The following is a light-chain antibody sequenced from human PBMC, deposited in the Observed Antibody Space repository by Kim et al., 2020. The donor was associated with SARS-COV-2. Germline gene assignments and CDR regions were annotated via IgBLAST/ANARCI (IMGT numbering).Light chain of an antibody. CDR2: KVS. V-gene: IGKV1-5*03. Sequence: WLAWYQQKPGKAPKLLIYKVSYLESGVPSRFSASGSETEFTLTINSLQPDDFVTYYCQHYEDFPWTFGQGTKVDIK. CDR1: W. J-gene: IGKJ1*01. CDR3: QHYEDFPWT.